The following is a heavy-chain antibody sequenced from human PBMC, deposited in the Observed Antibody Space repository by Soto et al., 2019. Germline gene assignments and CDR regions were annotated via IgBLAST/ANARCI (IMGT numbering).Heavy chain of an antibody. Sequence: EVQLVESGGGLVQPGGSLRLSCAASGFTFSSYAMSWVRQAPGKGLEWVSAISGSGGSTYYADSVKGRFTISRDNSKNTLYLQMNSLRAEDTAVYYCAKWLMGLAAAGPYYYGMDVWGQGTTVTVSS. CDR3: AKWLMGLAAAGPYYYGMDV. D-gene: IGHD6-13*01. CDR2: ISGSGGST. J-gene: IGHJ6*02. CDR1: GFTFSSYA. V-gene: IGHV3-23*04.